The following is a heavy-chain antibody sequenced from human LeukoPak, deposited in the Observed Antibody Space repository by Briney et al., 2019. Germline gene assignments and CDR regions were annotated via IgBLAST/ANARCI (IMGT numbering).Heavy chain of an antibody. J-gene: IGHJ2*01. D-gene: IGHD3-22*01. CDR2: IYYSGST. Sequence: SETLSLTCTVSGGSISSYYWSWIRQPPGKGLEWIGYIYYSGSTNYNPSLKSRVTISVDTSKNQFSLKLSSVTAADTAVYYCARDLPYYYDSCGYPSRFYWYFDLWGRGTLVTVSS. CDR3: ARDLPYYYDSCGYPSRFYWYFDL. V-gene: IGHV4-59*01. CDR1: GGSISSYY.